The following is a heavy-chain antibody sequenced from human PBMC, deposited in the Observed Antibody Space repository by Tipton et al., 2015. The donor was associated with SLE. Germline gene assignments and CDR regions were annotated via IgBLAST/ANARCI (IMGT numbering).Heavy chain of an antibody. V-gene: IGHV3-23*01. J-gene: IGHJ4*02. D-gene: IGHD4-23*01. Sequence: SLRLSCAASGFTFSSYAMSWVRQAPGKGLEWVSSISNSGGSTHYADSVKGRFTISRDNFKNTVYLQMSGLRLEDTALYYCVKGRGTTYGVDGGDYWGQGTLVTVSS. CDR1: GFTFSSYA. CDR3: VKGRGTTYGVDGGDY. CDR2: ISNSGGST.